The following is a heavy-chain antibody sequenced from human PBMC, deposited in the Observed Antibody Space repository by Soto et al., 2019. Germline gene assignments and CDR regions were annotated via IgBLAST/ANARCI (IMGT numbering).Heavy chain of an antibody. D-gene: IGHD6-6*01. J-gene: IGHJ5*02. CDR2: IYYSGST. V-gene: IGHV4-59*01. CDR3: ARDLEYSSSSPGGWFDP. CDR1: GGSISSYY. Sequence: ETLSLTCTVSGGSISSYYWSWIRQPPGKGLEWIGYIYYSGSTNYNPSLKSRVTISVDTSKNQFSLKLSSVTAADTAVYYCARDLEYSSSSPGGWFDPWGQGTPVTV.